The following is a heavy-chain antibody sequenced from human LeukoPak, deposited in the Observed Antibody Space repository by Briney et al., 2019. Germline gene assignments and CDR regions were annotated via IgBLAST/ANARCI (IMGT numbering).Heavy chain of an antibody. CDR1: GYTFTTYD. CDR3: ARQMVIGSSDDAFDI. D-gene: IGHD2-21*01. J-gene: IGHJ3*02. CDR2: VNPNSSNT. Sequence: GASVKVSCKASGYTFTTYDINWVRQATGQGLEWMGWVNPNSSNTGYAQKFQGRVTITRNTSISTAYMELSSLRSEDTAVYFCARQMVIGSSDDAFDIWGLGTMVTVSS. V-gene: IGHV1-8*03.